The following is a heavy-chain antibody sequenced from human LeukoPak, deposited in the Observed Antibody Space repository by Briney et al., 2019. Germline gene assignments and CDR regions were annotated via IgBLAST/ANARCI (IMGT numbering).Heavy chain of an antibody. V-gene: IGHV4-34*01. J-gene: IGHJ4*02. CDR2: INHSGST. CDR1: GGSFSGYY. Sequence: PSETLSLTCAVYGGSFSGYYWSWIRQPPGKGLEWIGEINHSGSTNYNPSLKSRVTISVDTSKNQFSLKLSSVTAADTAVYYCASRGDYGGNGSDYWGQGTLVTVSS. D-gene: IGHD4-23*01. CDR3: ASRGDYGGNGSDY.